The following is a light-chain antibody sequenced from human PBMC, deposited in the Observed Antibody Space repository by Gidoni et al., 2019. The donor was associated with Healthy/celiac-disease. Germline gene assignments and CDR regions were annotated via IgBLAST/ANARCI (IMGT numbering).Light chain of an antibody. V-gene: IGKV1-39*01. CDR2: AAS. J-gene: IGKJ1*01. CDR1: QSISSY. Sequence: DIQMTTSPSSLSASVGDRVTITCRASQSISSYLNWYQQKPGKAPKLLIYAASSLKSGVPSRFSGSGSGTDFTLTISSLQPEDFATYYCQQSYSTPWTFGQXTKVEIK. CDR3: QQSYSTPWT.